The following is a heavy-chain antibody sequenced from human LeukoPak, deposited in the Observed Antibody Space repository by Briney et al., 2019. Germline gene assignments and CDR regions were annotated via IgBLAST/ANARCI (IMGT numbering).Heavy chain of an antibody. D-gene: IGHD3-22*01. CDR2: IYYRGST. CDR1: GGFISSSSYY. V-gene: IGHV4-39*01. Sequence: SETLSLTCTISGGFISSSSYYWGWIRQPPGKGLEWIGDIYYRGSTYYSPSLKSRVSISVDTSKNQFSLILSSVTAADTALYYCARRRYYDSTGYFDWGQGTQVTAS. CDR3: ARRRYYDSTGYFD. J-gene: IGHJ1*01.